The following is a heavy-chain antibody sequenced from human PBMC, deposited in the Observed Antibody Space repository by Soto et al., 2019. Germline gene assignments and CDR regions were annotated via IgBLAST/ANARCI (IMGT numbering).Heavy chain of an antibody. V-gene: IGHV5-51*01. Sequence: GESLKISCKGSGYSFTSYWIGWVRQMPGKGLEWMGIIYPGDSDTRYSPSFQGQVPISADKSLSTAYLQWSSLKASDTAMYYCARRDGPQSYYYYYGMDVWCQGTTVTVSS. CDR3: ARRDGPQSYYYYYGMDV. CDR2: IYPGDSDT. CDR1: GYSFTSYW. D-gene: IGHD4-4*01. J-gene: IGHJ6*02.